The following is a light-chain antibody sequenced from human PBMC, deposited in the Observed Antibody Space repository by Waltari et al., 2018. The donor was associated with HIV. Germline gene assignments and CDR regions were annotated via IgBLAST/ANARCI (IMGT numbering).Light chain of an antibody. CDR1: NIATKR. J-gene: IGLJ2*01. CDR2: DDT. CDR3: QVWDTGVV. V-gene: IGLV3-9*01. Sequence: SYDLTQSPSLSVALGQPARITCGGKNIATKRVHWYQQRPGQAPVLVIYDDTHRPLTIPERFSGSNSGNTATLTISGAQAGDEADYYCQVWDTGVVFGGGTKLTVL.